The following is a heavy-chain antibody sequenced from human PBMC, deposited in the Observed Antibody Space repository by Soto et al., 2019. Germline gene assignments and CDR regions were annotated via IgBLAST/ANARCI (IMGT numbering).Heavy chain of an antibody. CDR1: GGSISGYY. J-gene: IGHJ4*02. D-gene: IGHD6-19*01. Sequence: SETLCLTCTVAGGSISGYYWSWIRQPPGKGLEWIGYISNSGSTNYTPSLESRVTVSVDTAKNEFSLKLNSVTAADTATYYCARILRDSQGWYHHDFWGQGTLVTVSS. CDR3: ARILRDSQGWYHHDF. V-gene: IGHV4-59*01. CDR2: ISNSGST.